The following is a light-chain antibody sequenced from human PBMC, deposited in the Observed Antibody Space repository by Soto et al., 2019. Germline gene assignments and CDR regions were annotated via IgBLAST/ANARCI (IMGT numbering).Light chain of an antibody. J-gene: IGKJ2*01. CDR2: GAS. CDR1: QSVSSSY. V-gene: IGKV3-20*01. CDR3: QQYGSSLYT. Sequence: EIVWTQSPGTLSLSPGERATLSCRASQSVSSSYLAWYQQKPGQAPRLLIYGASSRATGIPDRFSGSGSGTDFTLTISILEPEDFAVDYCQQYGSSLYTFGQGTKMEIK.